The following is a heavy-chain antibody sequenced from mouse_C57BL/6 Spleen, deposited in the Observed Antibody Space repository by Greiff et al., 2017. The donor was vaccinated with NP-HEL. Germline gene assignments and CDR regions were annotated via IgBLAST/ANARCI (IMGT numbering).Heavy chain of an antibody. CDR3: AREYGYNYAMDD. J-gene: IGHJ4*01. CDR1: GYTFTDYY. V-gene: IGHV1-76*01. Sequence: VQLQQSGAELVRPGASVKLSCKASGYTFTDYYINWVKQRPGQGLEWIARIYPGSGNTYYNEKFKGKATLTAEKSSSTAYMQLSSLTSEDSAVYFCAREYGYNYAMDDWGQGTSVTVSS. CDR2: IYPGSGNT. D-gene: IGHD2-10*02.